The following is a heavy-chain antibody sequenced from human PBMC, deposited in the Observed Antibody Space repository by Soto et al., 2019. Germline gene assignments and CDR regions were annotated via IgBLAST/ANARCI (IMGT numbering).Heavy chain of an antibody. D-gene: IGHD1-1*01. CDR3: AKARGANNWANYYGLDV. V-gene: IGHV3-30*18. CDR2: ITYEGSNK. J-gene: IGHJ6*02. CDR1: GFIFANYG. Sequence: GGSLRLSCAASGFIFANYGMHWVRQAPGNGLEWVALITYEGSNKYYADAVKGRFTISRDNAKNMVSLQMDSLRAEDTAVYYCAKARGANNWANYYGLDVWGQGXTVTVSS.